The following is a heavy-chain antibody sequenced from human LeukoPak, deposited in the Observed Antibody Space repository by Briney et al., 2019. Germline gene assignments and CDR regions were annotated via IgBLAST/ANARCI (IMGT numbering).Heavy chain of an antibody. J-gene: IGHJ4*02. Sequence: SVKVSCKASGGTFSSYAISWVRQAPGQGLEWMGGIIPIFGTTNYAQKFQVRVTITADESTSTAYMELSSLRSEDTAVYYCARGGHSYGANFDYWGQGTLVTVSS. D-gene: IGHD5-18*01. V-gene: IGHV1-69*13. CDR1: GGTFSSYA. CDR2: IIPIFGTT. CDR3: ARGGHSYGANFDY.